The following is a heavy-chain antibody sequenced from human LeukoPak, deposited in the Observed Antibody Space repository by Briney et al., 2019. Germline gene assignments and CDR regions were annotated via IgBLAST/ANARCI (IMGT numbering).Heavy chain of an antibody. V-gene: IGHV1-18*01. D-gene: IGHD3-10*01. CDR3: AREAVYYGSGSYYYYYYMDV. J-gene: IGHJ6*03. Sequence: ASVKVSCKASGYTFTSYGISWVRQAPGQGLEWMGWISAYNGNTNYAQKLQGRVTMTTDTSTSTAYMELRSLRSDDTAVYYCAREAVYYGSGSYYYYYYMDVWGKGTTVTVSS. CDR2: ISAYNGNT. CDR1: GYTFTSYG.